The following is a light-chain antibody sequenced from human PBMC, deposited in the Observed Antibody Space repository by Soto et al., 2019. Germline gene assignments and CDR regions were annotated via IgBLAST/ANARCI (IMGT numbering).Light chain of an antibody. CDR3: QQYNSYSRT. Sequence: DIQMTQSPSTLSASVGDRVTITCRASQSISSWLAWYQQKPGKAPKVLIYKASSLESGVPSRFSGSGSGTEVTLTISSLQPDDFATYYCQQYNSYSRTFGQGTKVEFK. J-gene: IGKJ1*01. CDR2: KAS. V-gene: IGKV1-5*03. CDR1: QSISSW.